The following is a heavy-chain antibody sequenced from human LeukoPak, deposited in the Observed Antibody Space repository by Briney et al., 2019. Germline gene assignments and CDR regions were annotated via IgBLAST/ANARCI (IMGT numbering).Heavy chain of an antibody. CDR2: IYYSGST. CDR1: GGSISSYY. CDR3: ARGRVLLFDI. Sequence: PSETLSLTCTVSGGSISSYYWSWIRQPPGKGLEWIGYIYYSGSTNYNPSLKSRVTISVDTSKNQFSLKLSSVTAADTAVYYCARGRVLLFDIWGQGTMVTVSS. D-gene: IGHD3-10*01. V-gene: IGHV4-59*01. J-gene: IGHJ3*02.